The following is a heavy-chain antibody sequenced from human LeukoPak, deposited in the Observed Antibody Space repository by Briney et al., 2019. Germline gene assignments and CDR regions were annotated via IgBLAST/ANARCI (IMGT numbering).Heavy chain of an antibody. CDR3: ARHLNYYGSGSYNYGMDV. CDR2: IYNSGYT. Sequence: SVPLSLTCTVSGASISTYYYYWAWIRQPPGKGLEWIGSIYNSGYTYYNPSLRSRVSISVDTSKNQVSLKLRSVATTDTGVYYCARHLNYYGSGSYNYGMDVWGQGTTVTVSS. V-gene: IGHV4-39*01. D-gene: IGHD3-10*01. CDR1: GASISTYYYY. J-gene: IGHJ6*02.